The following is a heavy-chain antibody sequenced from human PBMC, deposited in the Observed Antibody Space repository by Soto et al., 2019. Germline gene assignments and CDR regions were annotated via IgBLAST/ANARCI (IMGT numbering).Heavy chain of an antibody. J-gene: IGHJ6*02. D-gene: IGHD2-21*02. CDR3: VRERGLSSFYGMDV. CDR1: GFTFSNYA. V-gene: IGHV3-23*01. Sequence: PGGSLRLSCAGSGFTFSNYAMSWVRQAPGKGLAWVSAISGSGGSTYYADSVKGRFTISRDNARNSLYLQMNSLRAEDTAVYYCVRERGLSSFYGMDVWGQGTTVTVSS. CDR2: ISGSGGST.